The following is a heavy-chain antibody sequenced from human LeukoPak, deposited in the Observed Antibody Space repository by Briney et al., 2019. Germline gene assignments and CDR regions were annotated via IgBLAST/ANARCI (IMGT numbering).Heavy chain of an antibody. CDR2: ISWNSGTK. V-gene: IGHV3-9*01. CDR3: ARVDRRGYSYDYGTMDV. CDR1: GFTFDNYA. D-gene: IGHD5-18*01. J-gene: IGHJ6*03. Sequence: GGSLRLSCAASGFTFDNYAMHWVRQAPGKGLEWVSGISWNSGTKIYGDSVKGRFTISRDNAKNSLFLQMDSPRPDDTALYFCARVDRRGYSYDYGTMDVWGKGTTVTVSS.